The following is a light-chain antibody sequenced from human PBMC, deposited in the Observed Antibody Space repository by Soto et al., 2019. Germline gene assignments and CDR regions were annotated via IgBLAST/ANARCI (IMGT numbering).Light chain of an antibody. CDR1: QSVSSN. CDR2: GAS. V-gene: IGKV3-15*01. Sequence: EIVMTQSPATLSVSPGERATLSCRASQSVSSNLAWYQQKPGQAPRLLIYGASTRATGIPARFSGSGSGTEFTFTITGLQAEDFAVYYCQQDNNWPRWTVGQETKVEIK. J-gene: IGKJ1*01. CDR3: QQDNNWPRWT.